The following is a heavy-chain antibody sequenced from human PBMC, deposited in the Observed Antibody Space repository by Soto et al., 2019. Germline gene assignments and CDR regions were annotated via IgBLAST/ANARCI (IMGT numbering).Heavy chain of an antibody. D-gene: IGHD2-2*01. J-gene: IGHJ6*02. Sequence: EVQLVESGGGLVQPGGSLRLSCAASGFTFSDHYMDWVRQAQGKGLEWVGRTRNKDNSYTTEYAASVKGRFTISRDDSKNSLYLQMDSLKTEDTAVYYCAREIGYCSSTSCYAGSYYYYYYGMDVWGQGTTVTVSS. CDR1: GFTFSDHY. V-gene: IGHV3-72*01. CDR3: AREIGYCSSTSCYAGSYYYYYYGMDV. CDR2: TRNKDNSYTT.